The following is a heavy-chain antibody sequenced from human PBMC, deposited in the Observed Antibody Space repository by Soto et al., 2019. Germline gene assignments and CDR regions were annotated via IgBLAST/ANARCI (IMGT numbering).Heavy chain of an antibody. CDR2: IIPIFGTA. Sequence: SVKVSCKASGGTFSSYAISWVRQAPGQGLEWMGGIIPIFGTANYAQKFQGRVTMTRDTSTSTVYMELSSLRSEDTAVYYCARDYSNYAYYYYYYMDVWGKGTTVTVSS. CDR1: GGTFSSYA. D-gene: IGHD4-4*01. V-gene: IGHV1-69*05. J-gene: IGHJ6*03. CDR3: ARDYSNYAYYYYYYMDV.